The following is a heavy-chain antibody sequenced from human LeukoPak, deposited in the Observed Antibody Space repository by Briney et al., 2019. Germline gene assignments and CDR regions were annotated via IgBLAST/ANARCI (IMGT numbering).Heavy chain of an antibody. CDR2: IYYSGST. D-gene: IGHD6-19*01. Sequence: SETLSLTCTVSGGSISSSSYCWGWIRQPPGKGLEWIGSIYYSGSTYYNPSLKSRVTISVDTSKNQFSLKLNSVTAADTAVYYCARGGWYFHYWGQGTLVTVSS. V-gene: IGHV4-39*07. J-gene: IGHJ4*02. CDR3: ARGGWYFHY. CDR1: GGSISSSSYC.